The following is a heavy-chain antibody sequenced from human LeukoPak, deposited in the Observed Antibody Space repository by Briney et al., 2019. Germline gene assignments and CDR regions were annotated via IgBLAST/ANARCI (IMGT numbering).Heavy chain of an antibody. V-gene: IGHV3-9*01. J-gene: IGHJ6*03. D-gene: IGHD3-10*01. CDR3: AKGGETNPYYYYYYMDV. CDR1: GFTFDDYA. CDR2: ISWNSGSI. Sequence: GVSLRLSCAASGFTFDDYAMHWVRQAPGKGLEWVSGISWNSGSIGYADSVKGRFTISRDNAKNSLYLQMNSLRAEDTALYYCAKGGETNPYYYYYYMDVWGKGTTVTISS.